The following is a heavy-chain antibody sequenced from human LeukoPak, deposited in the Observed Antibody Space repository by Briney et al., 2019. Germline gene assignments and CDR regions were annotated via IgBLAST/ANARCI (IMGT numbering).Heavy chain of an antibody. Sequence: GGSLRLSCAASGLTFSSYSMNWVRQAPGKGLEWVSYISSSSSTIYYADSVKGRFTISRDNAKNSLYLQMNSLRAEDTALYYCARSIAVAGTPPLYWGQGTLVTVSS. CDR3: ARSIAVAGTPPLY. D-gene: IGHD6-19*01. CDR2: ISSSSSTI. CDR1: GLTFSSYS. V-gene: IGHV3-48*01. J-gene: IGHJ4*02.